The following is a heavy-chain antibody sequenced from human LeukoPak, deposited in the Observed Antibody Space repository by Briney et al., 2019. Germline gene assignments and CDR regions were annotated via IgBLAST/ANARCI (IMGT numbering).Heavy chain of an antibody. J-gene: IGHJ4*02. CDR3: ATDAAAQLLIHYFDY. V-gene: IGHV3-53*01. Sequence: GGSLRLSCAASGFSVSSNYMSWVRQAPGKGLEWVSLIYSGGNTYYADSVEGRFTISRDNSKYTLYLQMNSLRVEDTAVYYCATDAAAQLLIHYFDYWGQGTLVTVSS. CDR2: IYSGGNT. CDR1: GFSVSSNY. D-gene: IGHD2-2*01.